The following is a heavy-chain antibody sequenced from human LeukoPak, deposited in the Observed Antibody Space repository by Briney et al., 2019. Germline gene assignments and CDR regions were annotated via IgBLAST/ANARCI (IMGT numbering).Heavy chain of an antibody. CDR2: ISYDGSNK. J-gene: IGHJ4*02. CDR3: AKDLPYDLVFDY. V-gene: IGHV3-30*04. CDR1: GFTFSSYA. D-gene: IGHD5-12*01. Sequence: GGSLRLSCAASGFTFSSYAMHWVRQAPGKGLEWVAVISYDGSNKYYADSVKGRFTTSRDNSKNTLYLQMNSLRAEDTAVYYCAKDLPYDLVFDYWGQGTLVTVSS.